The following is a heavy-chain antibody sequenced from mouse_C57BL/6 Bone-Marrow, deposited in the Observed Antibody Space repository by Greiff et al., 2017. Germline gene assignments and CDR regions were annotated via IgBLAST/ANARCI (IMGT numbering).Heavy chain of an antibody. CDR2: ILPSIGRT. Sequence: QVQLQQSGSELRSPGSSVKLSCKDFDSEVFPIAYMSWVRQKPGHGFEWIGGILPSIGRTIYGEKFEDKATLDADTLSNTAYLELNSLTSEDSAIYYCARLGDYDDGTWFAYWGQGTLVTVSA. V-gene: IGHV15-2*01. CDR3: ARLGDYDDGTWFAY. CDR1: DSEVFPIAY. J-gene: IGHJ3*01. D-gene: IGHD2-4*01.